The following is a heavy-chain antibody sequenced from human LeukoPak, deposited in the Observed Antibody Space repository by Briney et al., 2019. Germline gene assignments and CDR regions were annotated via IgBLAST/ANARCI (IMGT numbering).Heavy chain of an antibody. J-gene: IGHJ4*02. CDR2: IYYSGNT. V-gene: IGHV4-31*03. D-gene: IGHD3-16*02. CDR1: GGSLDRGGLY. Sequence: SQTLSLTCTVSGGSLDRGGLYWTWIRQRPGKGLECMGYIYYSGNTYYNPSLKSRLAMAIDMSRKLFSLRLSSVTAADTAMYYCARAARDREIWATYHSHVDYWGQGTLVTVSS. CDR3: ARAARDREIWATYHSHVDY.